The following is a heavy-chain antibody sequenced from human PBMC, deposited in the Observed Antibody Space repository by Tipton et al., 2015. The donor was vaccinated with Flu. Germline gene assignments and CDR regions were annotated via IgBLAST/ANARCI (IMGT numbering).Heavy chain of an antibody. CDR3: ARDPSLGMPDYFDS. D-gene: IGHD2-2*01. Sequence: TLSLTCSVSGDAVASDYYWGWIRQSPGKGLEWIGNIHRTGNSYYNPSLKSRVTMSVDRSTNQFSLRLTSVTAADTAVYYCARDPSLGMPDYFDSWGQGILVTASS. V-gene: IGHV4-38-2*02. CDR1: GDAVASDYY. J-gene: IGHJ4*02. CDR2: IHRTGNS.